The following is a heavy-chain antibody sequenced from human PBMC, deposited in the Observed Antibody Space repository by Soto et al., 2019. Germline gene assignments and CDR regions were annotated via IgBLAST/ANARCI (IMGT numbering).Heavy chain of an antibody. V-gene: IGHV1-2*02. CDR2: IGPESGAT. CDR1: GYTFTGHY. CDR3: GRGRSGQIIVFY. D-gene: IGHD1-26*01. Sequence: ASVKVSCKASGYTFTGHYIHWVRQAPEQGPEWMGEIGPESGATRYAQKFQGRVTMTRDTSITTVYMELNNLSPDDTAVYYCGRGRSGQIIVFYWGQGTPVTVSS. J-gene: IGHJ4*02.